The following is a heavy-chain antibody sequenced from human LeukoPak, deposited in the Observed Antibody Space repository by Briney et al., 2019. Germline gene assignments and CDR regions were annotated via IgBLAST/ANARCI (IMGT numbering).Heavy chain of an antibody. CDR1: GGSISSSSYY. CDR2: IYYSGST. J-gene: IGHJ6*03. V-gene: IGHV4-39*07. Sequence: SETLFLTCTVSGGSISSSSYYWGWIRQPPGKGLEWIGSIYYSGSTYYNPSLKSRVTISVDTSKNQFSLKLSPVTAADTAVYYCARVGATIFPHYYYYYMDVWGKGTTVTVSS. CDR3: ARVGATIFPHYYYYYMDV. D-gene: IGHD3-3*01.